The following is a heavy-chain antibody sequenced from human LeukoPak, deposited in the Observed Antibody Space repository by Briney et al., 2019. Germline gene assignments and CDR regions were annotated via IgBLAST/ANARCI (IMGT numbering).Heavy chain of an antibody. Sequence: PSETLSLTCAVYGGSFSGYYWSWIRQPPEKGLEWIGEINHSGSTNYNPSLKSRVTISVDTSKNQFSLKLSSVTAADTAVYYCAGRDVVAKKYYFDYWGQGTLVTVSS. CDR1: GGSFSGYY. CDR3: AGRDVVAKKYYFDY. V-gene: IGHV4-34*01. CDR2: INHSGST. D-gene: IGHD2-15*01. J-gene: IGHJ4*02.